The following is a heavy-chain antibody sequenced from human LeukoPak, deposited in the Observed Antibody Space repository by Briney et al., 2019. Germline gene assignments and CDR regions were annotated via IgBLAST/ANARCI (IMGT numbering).Heavy chain of an antibody. D-gene: IGHD2-15*01. CDR3: ARGQRGGQKVDY. CDR2: IYYSGST. V-gene: IGHV4-31*03. J-gene: IGHJ4*02. Sequence: SETLSLTCTVSGGSISSGGYYWSWIRQHPGKGLEWIGYIYYSGSTYYNPSLKSRVTISVDTSKNQFSLKLSSVTAADTAVYYCARGQRGGQKVDYWGQGTLVTVSS. CDR1: GGSISSGGYY.